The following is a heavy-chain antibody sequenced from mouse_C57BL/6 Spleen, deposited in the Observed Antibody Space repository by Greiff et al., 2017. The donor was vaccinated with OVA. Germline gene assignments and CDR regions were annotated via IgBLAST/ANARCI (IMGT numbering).Heavy chain of an antibody. CDR3: ARSEVTYYFDY. V-gene: IGHV1-81*01. CDR1: GYTFTSYG. D-gene: IGHD2-2*01. Sequence: QVQLQQSGAELARPGASVKLSCKASGYTFTSYGISWVKQRTGQGLEWIGEIYPRSGNTYYNEKFKGKATLTADKSSSTAYMELRSLSSEDSAVYFCARSEVTYYFDYWGQGTTLTVSS. J-gene: IGHJ2*01. CDR2: IYPRSGNT.